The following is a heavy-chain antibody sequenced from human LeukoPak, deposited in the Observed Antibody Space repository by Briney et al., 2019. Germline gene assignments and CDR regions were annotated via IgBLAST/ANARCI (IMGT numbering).Heavy chain of an antibody. V-gene: IGHV3-33*06. J-gene: IGHJ4*02. D-gene: IGHD3-10*01. Sequence: GGSLRLSCAASGFTFSSYGMHWVRQAPGKGLEWVAVIWYDGSNKYYADSVKGRFTISRDNSKNTLYLQMNSLRAEDTAVYYCAKDYYGSGSSGFDYWGQGTLVTVPS. CDR1: GFTFSSYG. CDR2: IWYDGSNK. CDR3: AKDYYGSGSSGFDY.